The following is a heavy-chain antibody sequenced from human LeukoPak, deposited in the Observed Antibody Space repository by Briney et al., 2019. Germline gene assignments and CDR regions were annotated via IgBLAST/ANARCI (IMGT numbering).Heavy chain of an antibody. CDR3: ATVGFFRAFDI. D-gene: IGHD3-10*01. J-gene: IGHJ3*02. Sequence: GGSVKVSCKVSGYTLSEIAIHWVRQAPGKGLEWMGGFDVEDGETIHAQKFQGRVTMPEDTSTDTAYMELSRLTSEDTAVYYCATVGFFRAFDIWGQGTMVTVSS. CDR2: FDVEDGET. CDR1: GYTLSEIA. V-gene: IGHV1-24*01.